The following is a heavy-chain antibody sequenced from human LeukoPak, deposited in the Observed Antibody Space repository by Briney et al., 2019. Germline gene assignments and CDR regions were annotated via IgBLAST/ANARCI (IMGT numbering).Heavy chain of an antibody. CDR3: ARVRYCSSTSCYTPGSYYYYYMDV. CDR2: ISAYNGNT. V-gene: IGHV1-18*01. J-gene: IGHJ6*03. CDR1: GYTFTSYG. D-gene: IGHD2-2*02. Sequence: ASVKVSCKASGYTFTSYGISWVRQAPGQGLEWMGWISAYNGNTNYAQKLQGRVTTTTDTSTSTAYMELRSLRSDDTAVYYCARVRYCSSTSCYTPGSYYYYYMDVWGKGTTVTVSS.